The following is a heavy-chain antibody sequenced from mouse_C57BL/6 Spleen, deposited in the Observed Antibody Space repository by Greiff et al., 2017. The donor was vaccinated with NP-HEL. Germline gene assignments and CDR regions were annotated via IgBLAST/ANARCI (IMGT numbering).Heavy chain of an antibody. CDR3: ARSSRVYYGSSPAMDY. Sequence: VQLQQPGAELVKPGASVKLSCKASGYTFTSYWMQWVKQRPGQGLEWIGEIDPSDSYTNYNQKFKGKATLTVDTSSSTAYMQLSSLTSEDSAVYYCARSSRVYYGSSPAMDYWGQGTSVTVSS. V-gene: IGHV1-50*01. D-gene: IGHD1-1*01. J-gene: IGHJ4*01. CDR2: IDPSDSYT. CDR1: GYTFTSYW.